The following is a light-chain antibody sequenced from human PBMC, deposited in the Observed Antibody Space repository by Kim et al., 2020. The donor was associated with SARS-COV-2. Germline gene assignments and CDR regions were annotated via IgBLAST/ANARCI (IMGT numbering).Light chain of an antibody. CDR1: NLGNKY. V-gene: IGLV3-1*01. CDR3: QAWGSNTNWV. CDR2: EDS. Sequence: SYELTQPPSVSVSPGQTASISCSGENLGNKYVCWYQQKPGQPPVLVMYEDSKRPSGIPERFSGSNSGNTATLTISGTQAGDEAEYHCQAWGSNTNWVFGGGTQLTVL. J-gene: IGLJ3*02.